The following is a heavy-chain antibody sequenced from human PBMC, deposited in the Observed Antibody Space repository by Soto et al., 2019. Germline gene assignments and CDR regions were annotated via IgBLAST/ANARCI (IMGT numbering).Heavy chain of an antibody. V-gene: IGHV3-30*18. CDR2: ISYDGSNK. CDR3: AKDGPDYGDYYYGMDV. J-gene: IGHJ6*04. Sequence: QVQLVESGGGVVQPGRSLRLSCAASGFTFSSYGMHWVRQAPGKGLEWVAVISYDGSNKYYADSVKGRFTISRDNSKNTLYLQMNSLRAEDTAVYYCAKDGPDYGDYYYGMDVWGKGTTVTVSS. D-gene: IGHD4-17*01. CDR1: GFTFSSYG.